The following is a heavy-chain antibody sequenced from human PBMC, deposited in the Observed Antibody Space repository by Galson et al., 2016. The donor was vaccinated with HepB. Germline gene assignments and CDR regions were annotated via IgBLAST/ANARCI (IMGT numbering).Heavy chain of an antibody. V-gene: IGHV3-30-3*01. CDR1: GFTFSSYA. CDR2: ISFDGSNK. J-gene: IGHJ4*02. Sequence: SLRLSCAASGFTFSSYAMHWVRQAPGEGLEWVAVISFDGSNKYYADSVKGRFTISRDNSKNTLYLQMNSLRAEDTAVYYCARAPLEMATIQRGYFDYWGQGTLVTVSS. D-gene: IGHD5-24*01. CDR3: ARAPLEMATIQRGYFDY.